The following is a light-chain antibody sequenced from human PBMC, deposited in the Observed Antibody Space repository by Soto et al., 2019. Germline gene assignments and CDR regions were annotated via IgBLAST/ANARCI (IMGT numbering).Light chain of an antibody. V-gene: IGLV2-11*01. CDR1: SSDVGGYNY. CDR2: DVS. CDR3: CSYAGSYTFE. Sequence: QSVLTQPRSVPGSPGQSVTISCTGTSSDVGGYNYVSWYQQHPGKAPKLMIYDVSKRPSGVPDRFSGSKSGNTASLTISGLQAEDEADYYCCSYAGSYTFEFGGGTKLTVL. J-gene: IGLJ2*01.